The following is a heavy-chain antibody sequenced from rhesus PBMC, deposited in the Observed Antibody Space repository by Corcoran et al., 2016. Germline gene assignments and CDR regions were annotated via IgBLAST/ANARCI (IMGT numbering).Heavy chain of an antibody. CDR3: AKSVYNIWTGYYTDWYFDL. CDR2: YYPCDFHT. V-gene: IGHV5-43*02. CDR1: GYSFTSSW. J-gene: IGHJ2*01. D-gene: IGHD3-3*01. Sequence: EVQLVQSGAEVKRPGESLRISCKTSGYSFTSSWISWVCQMLGKGLEWIGTYYPCDFHTQYRPSFQGQVTISADNSISTPYLQWSSLKASDTATYYCAKSVYNIWTGYYTDWYFDLWGPGTPITISS.